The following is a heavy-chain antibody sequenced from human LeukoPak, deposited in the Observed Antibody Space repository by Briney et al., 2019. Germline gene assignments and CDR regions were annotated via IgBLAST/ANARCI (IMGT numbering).Heavy chain of an antibody. J-gene: IGHJ3*02. V-gene: IGHV3-21*04. CDR1: GFTFSSYS. CDR2: ISSSSSYI. D-gene: IGHD1-1*01. Sequence: GGSLRLSCAASGFTFSSYSMNWVRQAPGKGLEWVSSISSSSSYIYYADSVKGRFTISRDNSKNTLYLQMNSLRAEDTAVYYCAKPHDSFKAENAFDIWGQGTMVTVSS. CDR3: AKPHDSFKAENAFDI.